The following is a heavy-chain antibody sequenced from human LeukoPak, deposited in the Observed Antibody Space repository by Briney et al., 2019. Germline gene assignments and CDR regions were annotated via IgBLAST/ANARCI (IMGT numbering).Heavy chain of an antibody. V-gene: IGHV4-61*01. J-gene: IGHJ4*02. CDR1: GGSVSSGSYY. Sequence: PSETLSLTCTVSGGSVSSGSYYWSWIRQPPGKGLEWIGYIYCSGSTNYNPSLKSRVTISVDTSKNQFSLKLSSVTAADTAVYYCARGGTLYYFDYWGQGTLVTVSS. CDR2: IYCSGST. CDR3: ARGGTLYYFDY.